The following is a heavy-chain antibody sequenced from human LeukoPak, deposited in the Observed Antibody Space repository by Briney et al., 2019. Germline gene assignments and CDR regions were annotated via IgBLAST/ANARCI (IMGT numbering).Heavy chain of an antibody. CDR3: AKGVGYCSGGSCQQFDY. J-gene: IGHJ4*02. D-gene: IGHD2-15*01. Sequence: GGTLRLSCAASGFTFSGYGMSWVRQAPGKGLKWVSAISGSGGSTYYADSVKGRITISRDNSKNTLYLQMNSLRAEDAAVYYCAKGVGYCSGGSCQQFDYWGQGTLVTVSS. CDR1: GFTFSGYG. V-gene: IGHV3-23*01. CDR2: ISGSGGST.